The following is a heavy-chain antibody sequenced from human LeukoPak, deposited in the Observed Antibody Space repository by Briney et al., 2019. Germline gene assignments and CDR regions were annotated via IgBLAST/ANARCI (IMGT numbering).Heavy chain of an antibody. CDR2: IYYTGST. Sequence: SETLSLTCPLSGGSISTYYWSWIRQPPGKGLEWIGYIYYTGSTNYNPSLKSRVTISVDTSKNQFSLKLSSVTSADTAVYYCARALYGSGVFDSWGQGTRVTVSS. J-gene: IGHJ4*02. D-gene: IGHD3-10*01. V-gene: IGHV4-59*01. CDR1: GGSISTYY. CDR3: ARALYGSGVFDS.